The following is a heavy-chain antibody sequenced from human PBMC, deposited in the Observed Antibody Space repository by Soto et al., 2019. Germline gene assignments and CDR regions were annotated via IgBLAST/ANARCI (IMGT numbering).Heavy chain of an antibody. CDR2: IYYSGST. J-gene: IGHJ3*02. D-gene: IGHD3-22*01. CDR3: ARGGIIYSDSSGHYREGAFDI. Sequence: PSETLSLTCTVSGGSISSGGYYWTWIRQHPGKGLEWIGYIYYSGSTYHNPSLKSRVTISVDTSKNQFSLKLSSVTAADTAVYYCARGGIIYSDSSGHYREGAFDIWGQGTMVTVSS. V-gene: IGHV4-31*03. CDR1: GGSISSGGYY.